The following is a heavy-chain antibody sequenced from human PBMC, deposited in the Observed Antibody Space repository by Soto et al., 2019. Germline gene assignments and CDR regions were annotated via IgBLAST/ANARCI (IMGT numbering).Heavy chain of an antibody. CDR1: GFSLSTSGVG. J-gene: IGHJ5*02. D-gene: IGHD3-22*01. CDR2: IYWDDDK. Sequence: QITLKESGPTLVKPTQTLTLTCTFSGFSLSTSGVGVGWIRQPPGKALEWLALIYWDDDKRYSPSLKSRLTLTKDTTKSQVVLTMTNKDPVDTATYYCAHRRSTYYYDSTFDPWGQGTLVTVSS. CDR3: AHRRSTYYYDSTFDP. V-gene: IGHV2-5*02.